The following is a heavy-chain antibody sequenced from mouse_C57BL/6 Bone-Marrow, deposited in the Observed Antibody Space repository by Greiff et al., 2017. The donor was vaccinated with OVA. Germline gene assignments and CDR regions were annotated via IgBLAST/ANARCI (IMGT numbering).Heavy chain of an antibody. CDR1: GYTFTSYW. J-gene: IGHJ2*01. CDR2: IYPGNSDT. CDR3: TRCLDGSYYFDY. Sequence: EVQLQQSGTVLARPGASVKMSCKTSGYTFTSYWMHWVKQRPGQGLEWIGAIYPGNSDTSYNQKFKGKAKLTAVTSASTAYMELSSLTNEDSAVYYCTRCLDGSYYFDYWGQGTTLTVSS. V-gene: IGHV1-5*01. D-gene: IGHD2-3*01.